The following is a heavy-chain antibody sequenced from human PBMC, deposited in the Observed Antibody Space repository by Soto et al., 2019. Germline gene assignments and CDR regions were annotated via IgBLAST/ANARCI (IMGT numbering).Heavy chain of an antibody. CDR3: ARENGDLSYYFDY. CDR1: LFTFSSYW. J-gene: IGHJ4*02. V-gene: IGHV3-74*01. CDR2: INSDGSST. D-gene: IGHD4-17*01. Sequence: PVGSLRLSCSASLFTFSSYWMHWVRHAPGKGLVWVSRINSDGSSTSYADSVKGRFTISRDNAKNTLYLQMNSLRAEDTAVYYCARENGDLSYYFDYWGQGTLVTVSS.